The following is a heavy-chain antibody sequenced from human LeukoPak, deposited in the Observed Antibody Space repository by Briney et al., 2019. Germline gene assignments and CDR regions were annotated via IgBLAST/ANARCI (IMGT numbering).Heavy chain of an antibody. CDR2: IYYSGST. Sequence: SETLSLTCTVSGGSISSYYWSWIRQPPGKGLEWIGYIYYSGSTNYNPSLKSRVTISVDTSKNQFSLNLSSVTAADTAVYYCARDPHDSSGHYAGFDYWGQGTLVTVSS. J-gene: IGHJ4*02. CDR1: GGSISSYY. D-gene: IGHD3-22*01. V-gene: IGHV4-59*12. CDR3: ARDPHDSSGHYAGFDY.